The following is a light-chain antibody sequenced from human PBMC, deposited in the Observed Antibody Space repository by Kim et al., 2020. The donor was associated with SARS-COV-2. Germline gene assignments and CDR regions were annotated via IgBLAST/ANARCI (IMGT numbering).Light chain of an antibody. Sequence: QSALTQPASVSGSPGQSITLSCIGTSSDVGNYNLVSWYQQHPGKVPKLMIYEGNKRPSGVSNRFSGSRSGNTASLTISGLQAEDEAEYHCCSYAGSSSLVFGGGTQLTVL. J-gene: IGLJ2*01. CDR1: SSDVGNYNL. CDR2: EGN. CDR3: CSYAGSSSLV. V-gene: IGLV2-23*01.